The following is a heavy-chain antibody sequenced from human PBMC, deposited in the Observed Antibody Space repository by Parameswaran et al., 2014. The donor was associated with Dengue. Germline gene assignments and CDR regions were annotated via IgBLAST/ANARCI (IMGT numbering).Heavy chain of an antibody. Sequence: WVRQAPGQRLEWMGWIKAGNGYTKYSQNFQGRVTLSRDISASTIYMEVSSLRSEDTAVYYCARGFAGTGDYFDYWGQGTLVTVSS. V-gene: IGHV1-3*01. J-gene: IGHJ4*02. CDR3: ARGFAGTGDYFDY. D-gene: IGHD3/OR15-3a*01. CDR2: IKAGNGYT.